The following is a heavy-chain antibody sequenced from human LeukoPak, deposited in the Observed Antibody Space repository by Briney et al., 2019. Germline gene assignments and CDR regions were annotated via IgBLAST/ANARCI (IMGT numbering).Heavy chain of an antibody. Sequence: KTSETLSLTCTVSGGSISSYYWSWIRQPPGNGLEWIGYIYYSGSTNYNPSLKSRATISVDTSKNQFSLKLSSVTAADTAVYYCARGLRYFDWLHLIFDYWGQGTLVTVSS. J-gene: IGHJ4*02. V-gene: IGHV4-59*12. CDR3: ARGLRYFDWLHLIFDY. D-gene: IGHD3-9*01. CDR2: IYYSGST. CDR1: GGSISSYY.